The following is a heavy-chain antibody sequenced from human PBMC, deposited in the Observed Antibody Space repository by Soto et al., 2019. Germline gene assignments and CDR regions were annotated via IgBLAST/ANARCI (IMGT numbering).Heavy chain of an antibody. CDR2: MNPTSGNT. V-gene: IGHV1-8*01. CDR3: ARESDDCSWYYYQNEGWCDP. J-gene: IGHJ5*02. Sequence: QVQLVQSGAEVKKPGASVKVSCKASGYTFTSYDINWVRQATGQGLEWLGWMNPTSGNTGSAQKCQGRVTMTRNTAISTAYRELSSLRSEDTAMYYCARESDDCSWYYYQNEGWCDPWGQGTLVTVSS. CDR1: GYTFTSYD. D-gene: IGHD6-13*01.